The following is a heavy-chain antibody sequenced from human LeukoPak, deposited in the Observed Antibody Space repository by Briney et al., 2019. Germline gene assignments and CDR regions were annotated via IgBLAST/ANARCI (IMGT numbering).Heavy chain of an antibody. J-gene: IGHJ2*01. CDR2: ISSTTRTI. D-gene: IGHD6-13*01. Sequence: GGSLRLSCAASGFTFSTHNMNWVRQAPGKGLEWVSYISSTTRTIYYADSVKGRFTISRDNAKNSLYLQMNSLRDEDTAVYYCVRDRQQMDREGYFDLWGRGTLVTVSS. V-gene: IGHV3-48*02. CDR3: VRDRQQMDREGYFDL. CDR1: GFTFSTHN.